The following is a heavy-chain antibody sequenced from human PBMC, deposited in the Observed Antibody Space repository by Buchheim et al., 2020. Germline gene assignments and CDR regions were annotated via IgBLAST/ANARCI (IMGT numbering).Heavy chain of an antibody. CDR1: GFPFSIYC. J-gene: IGHJ4*02. D-gene: IGHD3-10*01. CDR2: INREGTTT. Sequence: EVQLVESGGGLVQPGGSLRLSCSAPGFPFSIYCMHWFRQAPGKGLAWVSHINREGTTTNYADSVRGRFTISRDHGKHTLYLKMNNLRAEDTAVYYCVRDMYGSGDYWGQGTL. V-gene: IGHV3-74*01. CDR3: VRDMYGSGDY.